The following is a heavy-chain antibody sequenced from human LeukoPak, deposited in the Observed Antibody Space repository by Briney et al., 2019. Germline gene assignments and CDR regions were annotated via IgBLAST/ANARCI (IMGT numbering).Heavy chain of an antibody. J-gene: IGHJ5*02. CDR2: MNPNSGNT. CDR1: GYTFTSYD. Sequence: EASVKVSCKASGYTFTSYDINWVRQATGQGLEWMGWMNPNSGNTGYAQRFQGRVTITRNTSISTAYMELSSLRSEDTAVYYCARGRGYCSSTSCYTSWFDPWGQGTLVTVSS. D-gene: IGHD2-2*02. CDR3: ARGRGYCSSTSCYTSWFDP. V-gene: IGHV1-8*03.